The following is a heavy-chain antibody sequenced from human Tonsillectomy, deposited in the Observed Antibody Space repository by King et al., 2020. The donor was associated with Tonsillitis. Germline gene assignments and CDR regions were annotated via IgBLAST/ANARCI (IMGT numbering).Heavy chain of an antibody. Sequence: VQLVQSGSELKKPGASVKLSCKASGYTFTTYGINWVRQAPGQGLEWMGWIHTNTGNPTSAQGLTGRFVFSLDTSVGTAYLQISSLKAEDTGVYYCARRAGRNIVYWGQGTLVTVSS. V-gene: IGHV7-4-1*02. CDR2: IHTNTGNP. CDR3: ARRAGRNIVY. CDR1: GYTFTTYG. J-gene: IGHJ4*02.